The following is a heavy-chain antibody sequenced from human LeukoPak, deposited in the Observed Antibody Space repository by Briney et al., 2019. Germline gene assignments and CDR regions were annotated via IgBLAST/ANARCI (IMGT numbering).Heavy chain of an antibody. J-gene: IGHJ4*02. CDR1: GGSISSSSYY. CDR3: ARVGEDYGSGSYSDDY. V-gene: IGHV4-39*07. CDR2: IYYSGST. Sequence: PSETLSLTCTVSGGSISSSSYYWGWIRQPPGKGLEWIGSIYYSGSTYYNPSLKSRVTISVDTSKNQFSLKLSSVTAADTAVYYCARVGEDYGSGSYSDDYWGQGTLVTVSS. D-gene: IGHD3-10*01.